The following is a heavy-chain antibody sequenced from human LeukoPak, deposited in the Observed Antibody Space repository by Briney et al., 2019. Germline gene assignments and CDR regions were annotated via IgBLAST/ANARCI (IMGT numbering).Heavy chain of an antibody. Sequence: SVKVSCTASGYTFTGYYMHWVRQAPGQGLEWMGGIIPIFGTANYAQKFQGRVTITADESTSTAYMELSSLRSEDTAVYYCAREQLLSYNWFDPWGQGTLVTVSS. J-gene: IGHJ5*02. CDR1: GYTFTGYY. CDR3: AREQLLSYNWFDP. V-gene: IGHV1-69*13. D-gene: IGHD2-2*01. CDR2: IIPIFGTA.